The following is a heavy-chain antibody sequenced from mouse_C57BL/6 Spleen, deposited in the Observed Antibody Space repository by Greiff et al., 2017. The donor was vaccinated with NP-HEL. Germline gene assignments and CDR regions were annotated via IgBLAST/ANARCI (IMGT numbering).Heavy chain of an antibody. D-gene: IGHD2-4*01. J-gene: IGHJ4*01. CDR1: GYTFTSYW. CDR2: IHPNSGRT. V-gene: IGHV1-64*01. CDR3: ARSLISYDYVDYAMDY. Sequence: QVQLQQPGAELVKPGASVKLSCKASGYTFTSYWMHWVKQRPGQGLEWIGMIHPNSGRTNYNEKFKSKATLTVDKSSSTAYMQPSSLPSEDSAFYYCARSLISYDYVDYAMDYWGQGTSVTVSS.